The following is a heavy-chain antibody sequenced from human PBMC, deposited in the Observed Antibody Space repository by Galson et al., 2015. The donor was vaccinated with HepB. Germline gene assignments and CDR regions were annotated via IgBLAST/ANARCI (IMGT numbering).Heavy chain of an antibody. CDR3: ATRHLLKGLDF. CDR1: GYTFTSYY. J-gene: IGHJ4*02. Sequence: SVKVSCKASGYTFTSYYMHWVRQAPGQGLEWMGIINPSDSSTTYAQKFQGRVSMTRDTSTSTTNMELSSLRPDDTAVDYCATRHLLKGLDFWGQGTLVTVSS. CDR2: INPSDSST. V-gene: IGHV1-46*01.